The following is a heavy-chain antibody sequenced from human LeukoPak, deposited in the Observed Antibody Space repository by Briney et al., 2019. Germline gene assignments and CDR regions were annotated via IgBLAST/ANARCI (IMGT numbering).Heavy chain of an antibody. D-gene: IGHD5-18*01. CDR1: GGSISSYS. V-gene: IGHV4-59*01. Sequence: PSETLSLTCTLAGGSISSYSWSWIRQFPGKGLEWIGYIYYSGSTNYNPSLKSRVTISVDTSKNQFSLKLSSVTAADTAVYYCARDYSYGYADYWGQGTLVTVSS. CDR2: IYYSGST. CDR3: ARDYSYGYADY. J-gene: IGHJ4*02.